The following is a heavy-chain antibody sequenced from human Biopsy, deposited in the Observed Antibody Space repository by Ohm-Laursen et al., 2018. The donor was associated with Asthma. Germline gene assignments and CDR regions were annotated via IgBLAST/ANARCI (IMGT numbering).Heavy chain of an antibody. V-gene: IGHV3-15*01. J-gene: IGHJ4*02. CDR2: IKSKTDGGTT. Sequence: SLRLSCAASGFTFSNAWMSWVRQAPGKGLGWVGRIKSKTDGGTTDYAAPVKGRFTISRDDSKNTLYLQMNSLETEDTAVYYCTTDALLYSSADYWGQGTLVTVSS. D-gene: IGHD2-8*01. CDR1: GFTFSNAW. CDR3: TTDALLYSSADY.